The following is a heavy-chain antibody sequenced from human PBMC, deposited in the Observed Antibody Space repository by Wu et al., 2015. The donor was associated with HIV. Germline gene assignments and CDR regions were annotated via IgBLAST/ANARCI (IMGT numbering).Heavy chain of an antibody. V-gene: IGHV1-24*01. J-gene: IGHJ1*01. D-gene: IGHD2-15*01. CDR2: FDPEDDKI. Sequence: HVQLEQSGAVVRKPGASVRVSCKVSENSLTKLSIHWVRQSPGRGLEWMGGFDPEDDKIIYAQKFQSRVAMTEDRSIDTVYLDLRGLTFDDTAIFLCAGYRRDIWYHRPPLFGVQGTRGHCLL. CDR3: AGYRRDIWYHRPPLF. CDR1: ENSLTKLS.